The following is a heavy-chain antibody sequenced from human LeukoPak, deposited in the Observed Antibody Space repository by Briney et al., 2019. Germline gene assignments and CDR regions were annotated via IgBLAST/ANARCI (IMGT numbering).Heavy chain of an antibody. V-gene: IGHV1-2*02. CDR2: INPNSGGT. CDR1: GYTFTGYY. J-gene: IGHJ3*02. D-gene: IGHD5-18*01. CDR3: ARWGSYGYGAADAFDI. Sequence: ASVKVSCKASGYTFTGYYMHWVRQAPGQGLEWMGWINPNSGGTNYAQKFQGRVTMTRNTSISTAYMELSSLRSEDTAVYYCARWGSYGYGAADAFDIWGQGTMVTVSS.